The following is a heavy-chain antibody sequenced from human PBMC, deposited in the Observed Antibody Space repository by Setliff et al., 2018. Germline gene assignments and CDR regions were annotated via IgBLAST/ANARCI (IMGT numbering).Heavy chain of an antibody. CDR3: ARLTPETDFDY. J-gene: IGHJ4*02. CDR1: GYSFANTW. V-gene: IGHV5-51*01. CDR2: IYPGDSDT. D-gene: IGHD2-15*01. Sequence: GESLKISCQGSGYSFANTWIAWVRQMPGKGLEWMGIIYPGDSDTKYGPSFQGQVTISVDKSITTAYLQWSSLKASDTAIYYCARLTPETDFDYWGPGTLVTV.